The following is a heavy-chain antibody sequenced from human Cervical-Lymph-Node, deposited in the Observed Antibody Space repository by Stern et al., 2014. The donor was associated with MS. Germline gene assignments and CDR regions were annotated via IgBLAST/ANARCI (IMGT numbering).Heavy chain of an antibody. Sequence: EVQLVESGAEVRKPGESLRISCEVSGYRFTNYWIGWVRQMPGKGLEWMGIIYPGDSETRYIPSFQDQVTILVDKSNTTTYLQWSSLKVSDTAMYYCARRGHGYMGIDYWGQGALVTVSA. J-gene: IGHJ4*02. D-gene: IGHD5-24*01. CDR2: IYPGDSET. V-gene: IGHV5-51*03. CDR1: GYRFTNYW. CDR3: ARRGHGYMGIDY.